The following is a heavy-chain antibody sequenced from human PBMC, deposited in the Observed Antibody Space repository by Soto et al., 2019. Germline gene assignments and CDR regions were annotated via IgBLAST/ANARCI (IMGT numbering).Heavy chain of an antibody. J-gene: IGHJ6*02. CDR1: GASISSYH. V-gene: IGHV4-59*01. D-gene: IGHD3-10*01. CDR3: ARTVKRVVRGVPIIYGMDV. Sequence: SETLSLTCTVSGASISSYHWSWIRQSPGKGLEWIGYIYYGGSTNYNPSLKSRVTISVGSSKNQFSLRLSSVTAADTAVYYCARTVKRVVRGVPIIYGMDVWGQGTTVTAP. CDR2: IYYGGST.